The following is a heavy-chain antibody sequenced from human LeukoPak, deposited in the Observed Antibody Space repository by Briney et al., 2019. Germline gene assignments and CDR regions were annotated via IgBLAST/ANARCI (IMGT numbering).Heavy chain of an antibody. J-gene: IGHJ3*02. D-gene: IGHD1-1*01. CDR3: ARGAVRRPGDAFDI. V-gene: IGHV1-69*13. Sequence: SVKVSCKASGGTFSSYAISWVRQAPGQGLEWMGGIIPIFGTANYAQKFQGRVTITADESTSTAYMELRSLRSDDTAVYYCARGAVRRPGDAFDIWGQGTMVTVSS. CDR1: GGTFSSYA. CDR2: IIPIFGTA.